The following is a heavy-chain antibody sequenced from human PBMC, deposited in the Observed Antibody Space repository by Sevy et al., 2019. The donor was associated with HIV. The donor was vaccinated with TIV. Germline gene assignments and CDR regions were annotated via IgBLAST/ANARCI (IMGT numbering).Heavy chain of an antibody. CDR2: INHSGST. D-gene: IGHD3-10*01. J-gene: IGHJ6*03. V-gene: IGHV4-34*01. Sequence: SETLSLTCAVYGGSFSGYYWSWIRQPPGKGLEWIGEINHSGSTNYNPSLKSRVTISVDTSKNQFSLKLSSVTAADTAVYYCARGRITMVRGAFQRYYYYMDVWGKGTTVTVSS. CDR3: ARGRITMVRGAFQRYYYYMDV. CDR1: GGSFSGYY.